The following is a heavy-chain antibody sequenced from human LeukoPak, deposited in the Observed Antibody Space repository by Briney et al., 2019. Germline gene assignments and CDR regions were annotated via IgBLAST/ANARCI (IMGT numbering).Heavy chain of an antibody. D-gene: IGHD6-19*01. V-gene: IGHV3-7*01. CDR2: IKQDVSEK. J-gene: IGHJ4*02. Sequence: GGSLRLSCAASGFTSSSYWMSWVRQAPGKGLEWVAYIKQDVSEKYYVDSVKGRFTIPRNHAQKPLYLQMNSLRPEDTAVYYCARDRVSSGWYEFDNWGPRTLVTASS. CDR3: ARDRVSSGWYEFDN. CDR1: GFTSSSYW.